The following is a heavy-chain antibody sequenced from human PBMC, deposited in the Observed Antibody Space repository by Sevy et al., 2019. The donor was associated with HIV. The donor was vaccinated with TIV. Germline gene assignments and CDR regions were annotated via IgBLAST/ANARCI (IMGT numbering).Heavy chain of an antibody. CDR3: ARDFFYVTTGDMDI. D-gene: IGHD2-8*02. CDR1: GFTFSSFD. Sequence: GGSLRLSCTGSGFTFSSFDMHWVRQAPGQGLEWVAFISYDGSIKYYADSLKGRFTISRDNSKNALYLQTNSLSPEDTAVNYGARDFFYVTTGDMDIWGPGTTVTVSS. V-gene: IGHV3-30*03. CDR2: ISYDGSIK. J-gene: IGHJ6*02.